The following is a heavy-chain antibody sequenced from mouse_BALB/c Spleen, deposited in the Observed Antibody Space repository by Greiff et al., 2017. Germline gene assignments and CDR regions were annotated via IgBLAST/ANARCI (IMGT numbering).Heavy chain of an antibody. Sequence: EVKVVESGGGLVQPGGSLKLSCAASGFTFSSYGMSWVRQTPDKRLELVATINSNGGSTYYPDSVKGRFTISRDNAKNTLYLQMSSLKSEDTAMYYCARDRYYRYGDGYAMDYWGQGTSVTVSS. V-gene: IGHV5-6-3*01. J-gene: IGHJ4*01. D-gene: IGHD2-14*01. CDR1: GFTFSSYG. CDR2: INSNGGST. CDR3: ARDRYYRYGDGYAMDY.